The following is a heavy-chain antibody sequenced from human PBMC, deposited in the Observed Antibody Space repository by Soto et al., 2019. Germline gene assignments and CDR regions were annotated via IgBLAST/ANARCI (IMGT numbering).Heavy chain of an antibody. Sequence: GGSLRLSCAASGFTFSSYAVSWVRQAPGKGPEWISSISGSGSTIYYADSVKGRFTISRDNSKNTLYLQMSSLRAEDTAVYYCAKVFYYYDSSGYYYFDYWGQGTLGTV. V-gene: IGHV3-23*01. J-gene: IGHJ4*02. CDR2: ISGSGSTI. D-gene: IGHD3-22*01. CDR3: AKVFYYYDSSGYYYFDY. CDR1: GFTFSSYA.